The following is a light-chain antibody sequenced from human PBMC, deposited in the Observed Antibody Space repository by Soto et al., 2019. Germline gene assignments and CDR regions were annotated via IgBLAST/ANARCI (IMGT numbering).Light chain of an antibody. CDR2: KAS. V-gene: IGKV1-5*03. CDR3: QQYDRFPYT. Sequence: DIQMTQSPSTLSASIGDTVIITCRASQSINSWLAWYQQKPGKAPKLLIHKASTLESGVPSRFSGSESGTEFTLNISSLQHDDFATFYCQQYDRFPYTFGQGTKLEIK. CDR1: QSINSW. J-gene: IGKJ2*01.